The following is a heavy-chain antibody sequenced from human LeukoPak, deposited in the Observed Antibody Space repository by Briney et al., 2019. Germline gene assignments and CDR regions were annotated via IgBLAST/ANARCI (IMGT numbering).Heavy chain of an antibody. J-gene: IGHJ4*02. D-gene: IGHD3-9*01. CDR1: GFTFSSYS. CDR2: ISSSSYI. V-gene: IGHV3-21*01. Sequence: GGSLRLSCAASGFTFSSYSMNWVCQAPGKGLEWVSSISSSSYIYYADSVKGRFTISRDNAKNSLYLQMNSLRAEDTAVYYCAKDLRYLDYFDYWGQGTLVTVSS. CDR3: AKDLRYLDYFDY.